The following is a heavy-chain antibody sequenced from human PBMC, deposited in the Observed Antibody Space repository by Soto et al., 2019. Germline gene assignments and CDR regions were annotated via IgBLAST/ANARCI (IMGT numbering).Heavy chain of an antibody. Sequence: QVQLVQSGAEVKKPGASVKVSCKASGYTFTGYYMHWVRQAPGQGLEWMGWINPNSGGTNYAQKFQGWVTMTRDTSMSTAYMELSRLRSDDTAVYYCARDGGDYGYYYYGMDVWGQGTTVTVSS. D-gene: IGHD4-17*01. CDR2: INPNSGGT. J-gene: IGHJ6*02. CDR3: ARDGGDYGYYYYGMDV. V-gene: IGHV1-2*04. CDR1: GYTFTGYY.